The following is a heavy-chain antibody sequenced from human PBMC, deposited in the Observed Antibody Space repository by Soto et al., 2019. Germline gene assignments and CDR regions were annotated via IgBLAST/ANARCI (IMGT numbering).Heavy chain of an antibody. Sequence: QVRLQESGPGLVRPSETLSLTCTVSGVSSTSFYWSWIRQSPGKGLGWIGYIFDNGDVKYNPSLMSRLTMSIDMSKNEFSLRLKSVTAADTAMYYCARGWGSKWYYFDSWGEGTLVTVSS. CDR3: ARGWGSKWYYFDS. D-gene: IGHD3-16*01. V-gene: IGHV4-59*01. CDR2: IFDNGDV. CDR1: GVSSTSFY. J-gene: IGHJ4*02.